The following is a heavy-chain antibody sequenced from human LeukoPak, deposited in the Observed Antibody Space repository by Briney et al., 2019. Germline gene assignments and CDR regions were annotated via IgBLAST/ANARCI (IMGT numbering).Heavy chain of an antibody. CDR1: GFTLDDYA. CDR3: AKGNWRYIDY. CDR2: SSGRGGST. Sequence: RYLRLSCIASGFTLDDYAMSWVRQAPGKGLEWVSASSGRGGSTYYADSVKGRSTLSRDNSNNTLYLQMNSLGADDTAVYYCAKGNWRYIDYWGEGTLVTVSS. D-gene: IGHD1-1*01. V-gene: IGHV3-23*01. J-gene: IGHJ4*02.